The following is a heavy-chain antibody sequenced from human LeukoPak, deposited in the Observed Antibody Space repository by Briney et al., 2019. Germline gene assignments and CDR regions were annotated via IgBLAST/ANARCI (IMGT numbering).Heavy chain of an antibody. D-gene: IGHD1-26*01. CDR2: INPGGGST. V-gene: IGHV1-46*01. Sequence: ASVKVSCKASGYTFTSYYMYWVRQAPGQGLDWMGIINPGGGSTSYAQNFQGRVNITRDTSTSTVYMELSSLRSEDTAVYSCARSLVGATLDVGYWGQGTLVTVSS. J-gene: IGHJ4*02. CDR3: ARSLVGATLDVGY. CDR1: GYTFTSYY.